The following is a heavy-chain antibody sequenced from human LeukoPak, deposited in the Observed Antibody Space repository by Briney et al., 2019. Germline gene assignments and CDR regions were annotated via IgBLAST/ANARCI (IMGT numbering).Heavy chain of an antibody. D-gene: IGHD6-19*01. V-gene: IGHV3-21*01. Sequence: GGSLRLSCAASGFTFSSYSMNWVRQAPGKGLEWVSSISSSSSYIYYADSVKGRFTISRDNAKNSLYLQMNSLRAEDTAVYYCARHGGPMEYSSGWYRSMFYYYYGMDVWGQGTTVTVSS. CDR1: GFTFSSYS. CDR2: ISSSSSYI. CDR3: ARHGGPMEYSSGWYRSMFYYYYGMDV. J-gene: IGHJ6*02.